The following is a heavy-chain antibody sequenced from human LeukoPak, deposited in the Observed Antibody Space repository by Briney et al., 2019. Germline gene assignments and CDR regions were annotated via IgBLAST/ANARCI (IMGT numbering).Heavy chain of an antibody. V-gene: IGHV3-23*01. D-gene: IGHD2-8*01. J-gene: IGHJ4*02. Sequence: GGCLRLSCAASGFTFSTYAMAWVRQAPGKGLEWGSSVSDGGSDTYYADSVKGRFTISRDNSRNTLFLQMHSLRAEDTAAYYCMKRPSESCTSGGCYFDSWGQGTLVTVSS. CDR3: MKRPSESCTSGGCYFDS. CDR1: GFTFSTYA. CDR2: VSDGGSDT.